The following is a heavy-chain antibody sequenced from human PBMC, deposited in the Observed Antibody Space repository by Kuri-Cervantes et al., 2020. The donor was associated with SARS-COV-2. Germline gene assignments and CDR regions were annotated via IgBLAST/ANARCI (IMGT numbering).Heavy chain of an antibody. Sequence: SVKVSCKASGGTFSSYAISWVRQAPGQGLEWMGGIIPIFGTANYAQKFQGRVTITADESTSTAYMELSSLRTDDTAVYYCARGGHSSGHCDDFDIWGQGTVVTVSS. J-gene: IGHJ3*02. D-gene: IGHD3-22*01. V-gene: IGHV1-69*13. CDR3: ARGGHSSGHCDDFDI. CDR2: IIPIFGTA. CDR1: GGTFSSYA.